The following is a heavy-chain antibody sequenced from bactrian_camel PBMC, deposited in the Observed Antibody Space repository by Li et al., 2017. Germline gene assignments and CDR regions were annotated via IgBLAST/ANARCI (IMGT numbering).Heavy chain of an antibody. D-gene: IGHD3*01. J-gene: IGHJ4*01. V-gene: IGHV3S40*01. CDR1: GFPFSTYA. CDR2: IHSGGSST. Sequence: VQLVESGGGLVQPGGFLRLSCAASGFPFSTYAMSWVRQAPGKGLEYISHIHSGGSSTYYADSVKGRFTVSHGNAKNTVYLQMNNLKPEDTAMYYCAADLWKTRSPLRVDDYHYWGQGTQVTVS. CDR3: AADLWKTRSPLRVDDYHY.